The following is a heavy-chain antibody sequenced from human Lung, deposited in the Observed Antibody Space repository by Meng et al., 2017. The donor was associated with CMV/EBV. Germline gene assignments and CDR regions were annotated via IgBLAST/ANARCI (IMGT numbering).Heavy chain of an antibody. Sequence: SXKISCAASGFTFDDYAMHWVRQAPGKGLEWVSGISWKSGSIGYADSVKGRFTISRDNAKNSLYLQMNSLRVEDTAFYYCAKDLNTYSTSVDYWGQGTLVTVSS. CDR2: ISWKSGSI. CDR3: AKDLNTYSTSVDY. V-gene: IGHV3-9*01. J-gene: IGHJ4*02. CDR1: GFTFDDYA. D-gene: IGHD6-6*01.